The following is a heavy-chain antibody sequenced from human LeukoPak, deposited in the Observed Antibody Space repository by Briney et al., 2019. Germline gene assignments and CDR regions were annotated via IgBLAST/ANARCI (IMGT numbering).Heavy chain of an antibody. CDR1: GGTISSYY. CDR3: ARAGDYVCGNYRFDY. J-gene: IGHJ4*02. CDR2: IYNSGST. D-gene: IGHD3-16*02. Sequence: SETLSLTCTASGGTISSYYWSWIRQPPGKGLEWIGRIYNSGSTNYNPSLKSRVTMSVDTSKNQSSLKRSSVAAADTAVYYCARAGDYVCGNYRFDYWGQGTLVTVSS. V-gene: IGHV4-4*07.